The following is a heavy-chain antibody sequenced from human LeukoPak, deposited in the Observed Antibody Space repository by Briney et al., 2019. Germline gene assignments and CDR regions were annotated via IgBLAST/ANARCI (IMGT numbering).Heavy chain of an antibody. Sequence: SGPGLVQPSASLSFTCTVSGSSISSYYWSWIRQPAGKVLEWIGRIYTSESTNYNTSIKSRVTMLVDTSKNQSSLKLSSVTAADTAVYYCARVKLSHGYSYGYNPYYFDYWGQGNLVTVSS. CDR1: GSSISSYY. CDR2: IYTSEST. V-gene: IGHV4-4*07. D-gene: IGHD5-18*01. CDR3: ARVKLSHGYSYGYNPYYFDY. J-gene: IGHJ4*02.